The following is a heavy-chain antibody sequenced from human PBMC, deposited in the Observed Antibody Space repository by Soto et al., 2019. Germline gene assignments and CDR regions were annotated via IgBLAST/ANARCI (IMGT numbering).Heavy chain of an antibody. CDR1: GYPFSSYG. Sequence: QVHLVQSAAEVKKPGASVTVSCKASGYPFSSYGITWVRQAPGQGLEWMGWTSAFHGNSTYSEKFQDRVTMTIDTSTSTAYMDLRSLRSDDTAVYYCARLVVAGSPLDYWCLGTLVTVSS. J-gene: IGHJ4*02. V-gene: IGHV1-18*04. CDR3: ARLVVAGSPLDY. D-gene: IGHD2-15*01. CDR2: TSAFHGNS.